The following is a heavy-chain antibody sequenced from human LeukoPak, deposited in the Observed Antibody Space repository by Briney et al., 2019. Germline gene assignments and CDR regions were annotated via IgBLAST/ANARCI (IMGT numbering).Heavy chain of an antibody. Sequence: GGSLRLSCTASGFTFSNFWMGWVRQAPGKGLEWVANIKQDGSKKSYVDSVKGRFTISRDNAKNSLYLQMNSLRAEDTAIYYCTRVGYIDEGIDYWDQGTLVTVSS. D-gene: IGHD5-24*01. CDR1: GFTFSNFW. CDR3: TRVGYIDEGIDY. J-gene: IGHJ4*02. V-gene: IGHV3-7*04. CDR2: IKQDGSKK.